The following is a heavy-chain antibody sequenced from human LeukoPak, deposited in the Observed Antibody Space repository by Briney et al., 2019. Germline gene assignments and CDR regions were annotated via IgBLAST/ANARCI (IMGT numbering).Heavy chain of an antibody. CDR2: IDYNGAT. V-gene: IGHV4-59*08. CDR1: VGSVSGYF. CDR3: ARHDAVPVIRRGFDF. J-gene: IGHJ4*02. D-gene: IGHD2-21*02. Sequence: SDTLSLTCTVCVGSVSGYFWSWIRQPPGEGAECSGYIDYNGATLYSASVKSRLTMSVDTSGNHFSLKLTSVTAADTAVYYCARHDAVPVIRRGFDFWGQGTLVTVSS.